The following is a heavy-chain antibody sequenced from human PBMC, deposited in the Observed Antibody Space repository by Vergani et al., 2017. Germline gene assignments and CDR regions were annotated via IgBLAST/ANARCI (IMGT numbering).Heavy chain of an antibody. CDR1: GGSISSGGYY. D-gene: IGHD3-3*01. Sequence: QLQLQESGPGLVKPSQTLSLTCTVSGGSISSGGYYWSWIRQHPGKGLEWIGYIYYSGSTYYNPSLKSRVTISVDTSKNQFSLKLSSVTAADTAVYYCARHDFWSGYGFDPWGQGTLVTVSS. J-gene: IGHJ5*02. CDR3: ARHDFWSGYGFDP. CDR2: IYYSGST. V-gene: IGHV4-31*03.